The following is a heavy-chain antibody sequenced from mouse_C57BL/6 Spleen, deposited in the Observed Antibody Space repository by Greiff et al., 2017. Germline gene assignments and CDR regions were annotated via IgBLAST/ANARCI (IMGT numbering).Heavy chain of an antibody. Sequence: VQLQQSGPELVKPGASVKISCKASGYAFSSSWMNWVKQRPGKGLEWIGRIYPGDGDTNYNGKFKGKATLTADKSSSTAYIQLSSLTSEDSAVYFCAREVYSPFDYWGQGTTLTVSS. D-gene: IGHD2-1*01. J-gene: IGHJ2*01. CDR2: IYPGDGDT. CDR1: GYAFSSSW. V-gene: IGHV1-82*01. CDR3: AREVYSPFDY.